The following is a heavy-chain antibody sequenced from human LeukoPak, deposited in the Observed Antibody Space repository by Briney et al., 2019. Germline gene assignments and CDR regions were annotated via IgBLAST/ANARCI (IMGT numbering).Heavy chain of an antibody. CDR1: GFTFSNAW. J-gene: IGHJ4*02. CDR3: TTGITMVRGVIHLIDY. D-gene: IGHD3-10*01. V-gene: IGHV3-15*01. Sequence: PGGSLRLSCAASGFTFSNAWMSWVRQAPGRGLEWVGRIKSKTDGGTTDYAAPVKGRFTISRDDSKNTLYLQMNSLKTEDTAVYYCTTGITMVRGVIHLIDYWGQGTLVTVSS. CDR2: IKSKTDGGTT.